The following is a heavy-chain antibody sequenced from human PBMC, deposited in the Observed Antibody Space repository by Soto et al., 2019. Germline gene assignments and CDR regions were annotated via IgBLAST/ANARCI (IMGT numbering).Heavy chain of an antibody. CDR2: ISGSAGST. Sequence: GGSLRLSCAASGFTFNNYAINWVRQSPGKGLEWVSVISGSAGSTYYADSVKGRFTITRDNSKNTLYLQMSSLRAEDTPVYYCAKAGGAAGTVDYFDYWGQGTLVTVSS. D-gene: IGHD6-13*01. CDR3: AKAGGAAGTVDYFDY. CDR1: GFTFNNYA. J-gene: IGHJ4*02. V-gene: IGHV3-23*01.